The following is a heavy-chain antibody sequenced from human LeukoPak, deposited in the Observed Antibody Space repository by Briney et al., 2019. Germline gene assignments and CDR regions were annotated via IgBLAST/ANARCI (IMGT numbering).Heavy chain of an antibody. J-gene: IGHJ3*02. Sequence: SGGSLRLSCAASGFTFSDYYVTWIRQAPGKGLEWVSYISSSGSTIYYADSVKGRFTISRDNAKNSLYLQMNSLRAEDTAVYYCAKDRTRWKYYYDSSGYSDDAFDIWGQGTMVTVSS. CDR3: AKDRTRWKYYYDSSGYSDDAFDI. D-gene: IGHD3-22*01. V-gene: IGHV3-11*01. CDR2: ISSSGSTI. CDR1: GFTFSDYY.